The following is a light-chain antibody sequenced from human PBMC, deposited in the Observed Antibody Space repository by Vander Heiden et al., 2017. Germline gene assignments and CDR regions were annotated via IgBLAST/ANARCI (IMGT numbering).Light chain of an antibody. V-gene: IGKV1-5*03. CDR2: KAS. CDR1: QRISSW. CDR3: QQYKSPVT. J-gene: IGKJ1*01. Sequence: DIQMTQSPSTLSASVGDRVTITCRASQRISSWLAWYQQQPGKAPKLLIYKASSLESGVPSRFSGSGSGTEFTLTISSLQPDDFATYYCQQYKSPVTFGQGTKVEIK.